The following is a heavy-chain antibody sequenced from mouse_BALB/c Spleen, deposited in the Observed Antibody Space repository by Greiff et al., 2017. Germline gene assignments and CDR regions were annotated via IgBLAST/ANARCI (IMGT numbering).Heavy chain of an antibody. J-gene: IGHJ3*01. V-gene: IGHV5-12-2*01. Sequence: EVKLQESGGGLVQPGGSLKLSCAASGFTFSSYTMSWVRQTPEKRLEWVAYISNGGGSTYYPDTVKGRFTISRDNAKNTLYLQMSSLKSEDTAMYYCARQATATPFAYWGQGTLVTVSA. D-gene: IGHD1-2*01. CDR3: ARQATATPFAY. CDR1: GFTFSSYT. CDR2: ISNGGGST.